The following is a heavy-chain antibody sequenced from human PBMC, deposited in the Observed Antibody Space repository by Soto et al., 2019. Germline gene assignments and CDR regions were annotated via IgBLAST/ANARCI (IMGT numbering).Heavy chain of an antibody. J-gene: IGHJ1*01. D-gene: IGHD3-22*01. CDR3: ATEYYNDGSVYPGHQY. CDR1: GFTFSSYS. CDR2: ISSSTSYI. Sequence: GGSLRLSCAASGFTFSSYSMNWVRQAPGKGLEWVSSISSSTSYIYYADSVKGRFTISRDNSKNSLYLQMDSLRAEDTAVYYCATEYYNDGSVYPGHQYWGQGT. V-gene: IGHV3-21*01.